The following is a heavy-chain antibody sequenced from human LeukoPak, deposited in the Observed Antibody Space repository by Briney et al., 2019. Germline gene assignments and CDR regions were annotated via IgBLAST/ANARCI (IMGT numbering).Heavy chain of an antibody. CDR2: ISAYNGNT. Sequence: GASVKVSCKASGYTFTSYGISWVRQAPGQGLEWMGWISAYNGNTNYAQKLQGRVTMTTDTSTSTAYMELRSLRSDDTAVYYCAREQDASNFNYYYGMDVWGQGTTVTVSS. D-gene: IGHD1-1*01. V-gene: IGHV1-18*01. CDR1: GYTFTSYG. CDR3: AREQDASNFNYYYGMDV. J-gene: IGHJ6*02.